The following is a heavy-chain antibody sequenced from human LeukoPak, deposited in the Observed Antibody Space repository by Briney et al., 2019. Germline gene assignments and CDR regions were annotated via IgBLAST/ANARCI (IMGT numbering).Heavy chain of an antibody. D-gene: IGHD5-24*01. J-gene: IGHJ3*02. CDR1: GGTFRTFA. V-gene: IGHV1-69*13. CDR3: ARIRDGYNDAYDI. CDR2: IIPIFGIP. Sequence: SVKVSCKASGGTFRTFAISWVRQAPGQGLEWMGGIIPIFGIPDSAQKFQGRLTITADESTTTVYMELSSLRSEDTAIYYCARIRDGYNDAYDIWGQGTVVTVPS.